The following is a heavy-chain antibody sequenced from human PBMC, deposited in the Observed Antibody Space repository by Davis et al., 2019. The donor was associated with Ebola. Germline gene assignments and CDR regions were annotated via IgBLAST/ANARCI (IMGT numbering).Heavy chain of an antibody. V-gene: IGHV6-1*01. D-gene: IGHD3-22*01. CDR1: VDSVSSTTAA. J-gene: IGHJ4*02. Sequence: QTLSLTSAISVDSVSSTTAAWNSTRQSPSRGLEWLARTYYRFKWFVDYAVSVKSRMTIQSDTSKNQFPLQLSSVTPEDTDVYYCARDTPYDQGYDNWGQGILVTVSS. CDR3: ARDTPYDQGYDN. CDR2: TYYRFKWFV.